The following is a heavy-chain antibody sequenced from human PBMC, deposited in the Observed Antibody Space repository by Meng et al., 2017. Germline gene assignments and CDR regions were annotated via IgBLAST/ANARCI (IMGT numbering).Heavy chain of an antibody. V-gene: IGHV3-48*03. J-gene: IGHJ4*02. D-gene: IGHD2-2*01. CDR3: ARDQVGLGYCSSTSCYEFDY. CDR2: ISSSSSTI. Sequence: GESLKISCAASGFTFSSYEMNWVRQAPGKGLEWVSYISSSSSTIYYADSVKGRFTISRDNAKNSLYLQMNSLRAEDTAVYYCARDQVGLGYCSSTSCYEFDYWGQGTLVTVSS. CDR1: GFTFSSYE.